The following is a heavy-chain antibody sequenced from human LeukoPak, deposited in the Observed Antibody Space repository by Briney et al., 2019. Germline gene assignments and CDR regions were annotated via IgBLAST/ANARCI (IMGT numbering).Heavy chain of an antibody. Sequence: ASVKVSCKASGYTFNDYYMHWVRQAPGQGLEWMGWINPNSLAIRYAQKFQGRVTMTTDTSVSTAYMELSRLTSDDTAVYYCSRGSALVTAYRGGNWFDPWGQGSLVTVSS. V-gene: IGHV1-2*02. CDR1: GYTFNDYY. CDR3: SRGSALVTAYRGGNWFDP. CDR2: INPNSLAI. J-gene: IGHJ5*02. D-gene: IGHD5-18*01.